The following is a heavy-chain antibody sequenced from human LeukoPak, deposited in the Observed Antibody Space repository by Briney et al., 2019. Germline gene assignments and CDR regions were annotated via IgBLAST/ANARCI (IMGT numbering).Heavy chain of an antibody. CDR2: IYPGDSDT. CDR3: ARLAYYYGSGTFYYMDV. D-gene: IGHD3-10*01. Sequence: GASLQISCKCSGSIFTSYWIGWVRPLPGEGVEWMGIIYPGDSDTRYSPSFQGQVTISADKSNSTAYLQWSSLKASDTAMYYCARLAYYYGSGTFYYMDVWGKGTTVTVSS. V-gene: IGHV5-51*01. CDR1: GSIFTSYW. J-gene: IGHJ6*03.